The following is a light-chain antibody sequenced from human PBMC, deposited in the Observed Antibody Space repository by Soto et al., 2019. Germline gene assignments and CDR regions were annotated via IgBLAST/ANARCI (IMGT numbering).Light chain of an antibody. CDR1: SSDVGSCKY. CDR3: SSHADSNNLEVV. J-gene: IGLJ2*01. CDR2: EVI. V-gene: IGLV2-8*01. Sequence: QSALTQPPSASGSPGQSVTISCTGTSSDVGSCKYVSWYQQHPGKAPKLMIYEVIKRPSGFPDRFSGSESGNAASLTVSGLQAEDEADYECSSHADSNNLEVVVGGGTKLTVL.